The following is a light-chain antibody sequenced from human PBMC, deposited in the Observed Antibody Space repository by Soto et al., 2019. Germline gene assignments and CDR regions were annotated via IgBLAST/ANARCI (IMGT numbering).Light chain of an antibody. V-gene: IGKV1-5*01. Sequence: DIQMTQSPSTLSASVGDRVTITCRASQSISNSLAWYQQKPGKAPKLLIYDASSLESGVPSRFSGSGSGTEFTLTISSLQPDDFATYYCQKHNSDPYTFGQGTKLEIK. CDR3: QKHNSDPYT. CDR1: QSISNS. CDR2: DAS. J-gene: IGKJ2*01.